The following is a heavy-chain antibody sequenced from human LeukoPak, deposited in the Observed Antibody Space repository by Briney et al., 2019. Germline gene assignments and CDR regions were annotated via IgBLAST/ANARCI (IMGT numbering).Heavy chain of an antibody. CDR3: ARLAAISGSDYPDD. Sequence: SSETLSLTCTVSGVSISSYYWSWIRQPPGKGLGWIGYYSGNTIYNPSLRSRVTISADTSKNHFSLRMRSVTAADTAVYYCARLAAISGSDYPDDWGQGTLVTVSS. CDR2: YSGNT. D-gene: IGHD1-26*01. J-gene: IGHJ4*02. V-gene: IGHV4-59*08. CDR1: GVSISSYY.